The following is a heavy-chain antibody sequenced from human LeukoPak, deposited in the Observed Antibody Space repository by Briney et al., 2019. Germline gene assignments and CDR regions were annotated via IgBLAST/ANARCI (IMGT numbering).Heavy chain of an antibody. V-gene: IGHV4-61*08. Sequence: SETLSLTCTVSGGSISSGDYYWGWIRQPPGKGLEWIGYIYYSGSTNYNPSLKSRVTISVDTSKNQFSLKLSSVTAADTAVYYCASTAMAAFDYWGQGTLVTVSS. J-gene: IGHJ4*02. CDR2: IYYSGST. D-gene: IGHD5-18*01. CDR3: ASTAMAAFDY. CDR1: GGSISSGDYY.